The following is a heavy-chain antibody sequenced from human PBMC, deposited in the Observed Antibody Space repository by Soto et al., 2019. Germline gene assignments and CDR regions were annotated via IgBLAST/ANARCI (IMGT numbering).Heavy chain of an antibody. CDR2: ISAYNGNT. J-gene: IGHJ6*02. CDR1: GYTFTSYG. Sequence: ASVKVSCKASGYTFTSYGISWVRQAPEQGLEWMGWISAYNGNTNYAQKLQGRVTMTTDTSTSTAYMELRSLRSDDTAVYYCARGPIVLMVYANRGGMDVWGQGTTVTVSS. D-gene: IGHD2-8*01. V-gene: IGHV1-18*04. CDR3: ARGPIVLMVYANRGGMDV.